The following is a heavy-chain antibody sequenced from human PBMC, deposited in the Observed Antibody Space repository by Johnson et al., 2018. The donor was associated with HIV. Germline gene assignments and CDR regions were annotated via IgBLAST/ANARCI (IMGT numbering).Heavy chain of an antibody. CDR3: AKVGATVITPRGEAFDI. D-gene: IGHD4-23*01. CDR2: IKQDGSEK. J-gene: IGHJ3*02. CDR1: GFTFSSYW. Sequence: MQLVESGGGLVQPGGSLRLSCAASGFTFSSYWMSWVRQAPGKGLEWVANIKQDGSEKYYVDSVKGRFTISRDNAKNSLYLQMNSLRAEDTAVYYCAKVGATVITPRGEAFDIWGQGTMVTVSS. V-gene: IGHV3-7*02.